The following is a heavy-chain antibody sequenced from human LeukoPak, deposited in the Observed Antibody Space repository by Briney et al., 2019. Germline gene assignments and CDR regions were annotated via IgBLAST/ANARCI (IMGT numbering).Heavy chain of an antibody. J-gene: IGHJ4*02. Sequence: GGSLRLSCAASGFTVSSNYMSWVRQAPGKGLEWVSVIYSGGSTYYADSVKGRFSISRDNSKNTLYLQMNSLRAEDTAVYYCARDLGVPAAMALDYWGQGTLVTVSS. CDR3: ARDLGVPAAMALDY. CDR2: IYSGGST. V-gene: IGHV3-53*01. D-gene: IGHD2-2*01. CDR1: GFTVSSNY.